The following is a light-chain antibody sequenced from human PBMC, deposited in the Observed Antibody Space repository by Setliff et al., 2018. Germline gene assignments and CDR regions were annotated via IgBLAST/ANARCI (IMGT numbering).Light chain of an antibody. CDR3: QVWDSRNDLNYV. J-gene: IGLJ1*01. CDR2: SDS. CDR1: NIGSKG. Sequence: SYELTQPPSVSVAPGKTATITCGGNNIGSKGVRWYQQKPGQAPVLVIYSDSDRPSGIPERISGSKSGNTATLTISRVEAGDEADYYCQVWDSRNDLNYVFGTGTKV. V-gene: IGLV3-21*04.